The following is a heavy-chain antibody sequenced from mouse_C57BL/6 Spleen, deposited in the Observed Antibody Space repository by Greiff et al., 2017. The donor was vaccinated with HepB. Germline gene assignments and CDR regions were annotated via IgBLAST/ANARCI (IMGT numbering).Heavy chain of an antibody. Sequence: VQVVESGPELVKPGASVKISCKASGYAFSSSWMNWVKQRPGKGLEWIGRIYPGDGDTNYNGKFKGKATLTADKSSSTAYMQLSSLTSEDSAVYFCAKGLSYGSSGYWGQGTSVTVSS. D-gene: IGHD2-2*01. V-gene: IGHV1-82*01. CDR1: GYAFSSSW. CDR3: AKGLSYGSSGY. J-gene: IGHJ4*01. CDR2: IYPGDGDT.